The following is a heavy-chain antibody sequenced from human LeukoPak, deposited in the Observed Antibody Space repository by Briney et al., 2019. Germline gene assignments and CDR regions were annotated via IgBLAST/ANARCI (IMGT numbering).Heavy chain of an antibody. CDR3: ARSGMVTSYYFDY. D-gene: IGHD2-15*01. CDR1: GGTFSSYA. V-gene: IGHV1-69*13. CDR2: IIPIFGTA. J-gene: IGHJ4*02. Sequence: SVKVSCKASGGTFSSYAISWVRQAPGQGLEWMGGIIPIFGTANNAQKFQGRVTITADESTSTAYMELSSLRSEDTAVYYCARSGMVTSYYFDYWGQGTLVTVSS.